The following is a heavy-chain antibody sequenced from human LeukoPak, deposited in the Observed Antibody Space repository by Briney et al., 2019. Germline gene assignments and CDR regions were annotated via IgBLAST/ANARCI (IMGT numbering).Heavy chain of an antibody. CDR1: GFSFSNAW. V-gene: IGHV3-15*01. CDR2: IKSKTDGGTA. Sequence: GGSLRLSRAASGFSFSNAWMSWVRQAPGKGLEWVGHIKSKTDGGTADYAAPVKGRFTISRDDSKNTLYLQMNSLKTEDTAVYYCNTDEYYDILTGYYGHALGYWGQGTLATLSS. D-gene: IGHD3-9*01. J-gene: IGHJ4*02. CDR3: NTDEYYDILTGYYGHALGY.